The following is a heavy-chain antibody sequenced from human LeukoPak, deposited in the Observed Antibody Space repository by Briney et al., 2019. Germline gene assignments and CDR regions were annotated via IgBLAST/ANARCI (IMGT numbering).Heavy chain of an antibody. D-gene: IGHD3-10*01. CDR1: GFTFSSYS. CDR2: ISSSSSYI. CDR3: ARVGLRVRGVNFDY. Sequence: PGGSLRLSCAASGFTFSSYSMNWVRQAPGKGLEWVSSISSSSSYIYYADSVKGRFTISRDNAKNSLYLQMNSLRAEDTAVYYCARVGLRVRGVNFDYWGQGTLVTVSS. V-gene: IGHV3-21*01. J-gene: IGHJ4*02.